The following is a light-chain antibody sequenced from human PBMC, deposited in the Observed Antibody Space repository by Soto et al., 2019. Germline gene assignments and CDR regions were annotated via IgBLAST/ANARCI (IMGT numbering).Light chain of an antibody. Sequence: DIQMTQSPSSLSASVGDRVTITCRASQSISNYLNWYQQKPGKAPKLLIYAATSLQSGVPSRFSGSGSGTDFTLTISSLQPEDFATYYCQRSYSTPLYTFGQGTKLEIK. CDR1: QSISNY. V-gene: IGKV1-39*01. CDR2: AAT. CDR3: QRSYSTPLYT. J-gene: IGKJ2*01.